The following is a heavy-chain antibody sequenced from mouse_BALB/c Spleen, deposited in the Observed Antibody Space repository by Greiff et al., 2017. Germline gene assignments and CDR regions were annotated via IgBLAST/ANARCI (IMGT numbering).Heavy chain of an antibody. J-gene: IGHJ3*01. D-gene: IGHD2-4*01. Sequence: EVKLMESGGGLVKPGGSLKLSCAASGFTFSDYYMYWVRQTPEKRLEWVATISDGGSYTYYPDSVKGRFTISRDNAKNNLYLQMSSLKSEDTAMYYCATAYDYDGAWFAYWGQGTLVTVSA. V-gene: IGHV5-4*02. CDR2: ISDGGSYT. CDR3: ATAYDYDGAWFAY. CDR1: GFTFSDYY.